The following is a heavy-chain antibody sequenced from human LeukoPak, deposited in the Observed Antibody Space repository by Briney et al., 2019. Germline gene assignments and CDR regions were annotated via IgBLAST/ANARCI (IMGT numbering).Heavy chain of an antibody. J-gene: IGHJ4*02. CDR3: ARDNTPGVLFDY. CDR2: IYTSGST. D-gene: IGHD4/OR15-4a*01. Sequence: PSETLSLTCTVSGGAISSGSNYWGWIRQPAGKGLEWIGRIYTSGSTNYNPSLKSRVTISVDTSKNQFSLKLSSVTAADTAVYYCARDNTPGVLFDYWGQGTLVTLSS. V-gene: IGHV4-61*02. CDR1: GGAISSGSNY.